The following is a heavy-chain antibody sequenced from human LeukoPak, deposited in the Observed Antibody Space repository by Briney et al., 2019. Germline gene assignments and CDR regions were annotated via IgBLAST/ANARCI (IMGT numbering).Heavy chain of an antibody. CDR1: GGSMSSYY. V-gene: IGHV4-59*01. D-gene: IGHD4-17*01. Sequence: PSETLSLTCTVSGGSMSSYYWNWIRQSPGKGLEWIGYIFHNGNTNYNPSLQSRVTLSLDTPKNQFSLKLSSVTAADTAVYYCARDLDYADPFDCWGQGTLVTVSS. J-gene: IGHJ4*02. CDR3: ARDLDYADPFDC. CDR2: IFHNGNT.